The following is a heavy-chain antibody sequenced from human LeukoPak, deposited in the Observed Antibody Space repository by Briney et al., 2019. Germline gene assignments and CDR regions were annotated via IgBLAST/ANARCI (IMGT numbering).Heavy chain of an antibody. CDR3: ARGSPNTIRYFDWLLKYYFAY. D-gene: IGHD3-9*01. V-gene: IGHV4-34*01. CDR2: INHNGST. J-gene: IGHJ4*02. Sequence: SETLSLTCAVYVGSFSGYYWSWIRHPPGKGREWSGEINHNGSTNYNPSLKSRVTISVDTSKNQFSLKLSSVTAADTAVYYCARGSPNTIRYFDWLLKYYFAYGGQGTLVTVYS. CDR1: VGSFSGYY.